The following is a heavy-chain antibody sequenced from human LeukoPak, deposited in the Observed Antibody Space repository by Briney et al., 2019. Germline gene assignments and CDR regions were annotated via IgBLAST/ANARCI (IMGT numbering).Heavy chain of an antibody. Sequence: SETLSLTCAVYGGSFSGYYWSWIRQPPGKGLEWIGEINHSGSTNYNPSLKSRVTISVDTSKNQFSLKVTSVTAADTAVYYCARLNSVTVLRGPWGQGTLVTVSS. CDR3: ARLNSVTVLRGP. CDR1: GGSFSGYY. J-gene: IGHJ5*02. D-gene: IGHD3-10*01. CDR2: INHSGST. V-gene: IGHV4-34*01.